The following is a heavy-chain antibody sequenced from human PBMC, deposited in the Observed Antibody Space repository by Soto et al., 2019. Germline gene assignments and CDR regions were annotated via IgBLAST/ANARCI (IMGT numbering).Heavy chain of an antibody. CDR3: AKDQVRYDFWSGYYINWFDP. Sequence: GASVKVSCKASGGTFSSYAISWVRQAPGQGLEWMGGIIPIFGTANYAQKFQGRVTITADESTSTAYMELSSLRSEDTAVYYCAKDQVRYDFWSGYYINWFDPWGQGTLVTVSS. V-gene: IGHV1-69*13. CDR2: IIPIFGTA. CDR1: GGTFSSYA. J-gene: IGHJ5*02. D-gene: IGHD3-3*01.